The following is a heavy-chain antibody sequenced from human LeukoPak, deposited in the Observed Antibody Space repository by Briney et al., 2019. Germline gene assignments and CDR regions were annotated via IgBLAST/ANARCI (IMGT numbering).Heavy chain of an antibody. J-gene: IGHJ4*02. CDR1: GYTFTSYD. CDR2: MNPNSGNT. V-gene: IGHV1-8*01. CDR3: ASRLMITFGGVTDY. D-gene: IGHD3-16*01. Sequence: ASVKVSRKASGYTFTSYDINWVRQATGQGLEWMGWMNPNSGNTGYAQKFQGRVTMTRNTSISTAYMEPSSLRSEDTAVYYCASRLMITFGGVTDYWGQGTLVTVSS.